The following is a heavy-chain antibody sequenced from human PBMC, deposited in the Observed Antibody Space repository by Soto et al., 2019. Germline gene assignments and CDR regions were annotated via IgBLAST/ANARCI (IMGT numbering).Heavy chain of an antibody. CDR3: ARGRTGLFCGRNKGPGNWFDP. Sequence: SETLSLTCAVSGGFISSGDSSWSWIRQPPGRGLEWIGHISHGGTTFYNPSLKSRVAISADRSKNQFSLNLSSVTAADTAVYYCARGRTGLFCGRNKGPGNWFDPWGQGTLVTVSS. D-gene: IGHD2-15*01. J-gene: IGHJ5*02. CDR1: GGFISSGDSS. CDR2: ISHGGTT. V-gene: IGHV4-30-2*01.